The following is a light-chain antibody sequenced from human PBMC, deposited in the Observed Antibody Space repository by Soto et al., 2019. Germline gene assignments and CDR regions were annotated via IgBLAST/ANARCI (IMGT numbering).Light chain of an antibody. CDR1: QSISSW. J-gene: IGKJ1*01. CDR3: QQCNSYPRT. V-gene: IGKV1-5*01. CDR2: DAS. Sequence: DILFTQSPSTLSASPGDRATLTCRASQSISSWLAWYQQKPGQAPKLLIYDASSMASGVPSRFGGSGSGTDFTLTISSLQPDDFATYYCQQCNSYPRTFGQGTKVDIK.